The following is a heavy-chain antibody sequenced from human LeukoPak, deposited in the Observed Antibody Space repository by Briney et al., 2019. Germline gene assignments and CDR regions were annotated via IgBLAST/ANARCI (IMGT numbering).Heavy chain of an antibody. CDR2: ISAYHGNT. CDR1: GYTFTSYG. CDR3: ARDQDTGYYYYYGTDV. D-gene: IGHD1-14*01. Sequence: ASVKVSCKASGYTFTSYGISWVRQAPGQGLEGMGWISAYHGNTNYAQKLQGRVTMTTDTSTSTAYMELRSLRSDDTAVYYCARDQDTGYYYYYGTDVWGQGNTVTVSS. J-gene: IGHJ6*02. V-gene: IGHV1-18*01.